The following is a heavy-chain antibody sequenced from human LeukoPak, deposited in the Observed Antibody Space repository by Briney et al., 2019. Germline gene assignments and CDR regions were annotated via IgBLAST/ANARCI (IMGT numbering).Heavy chain of an antibody. CDR2: INHSGST. CDR3: ARNKYRYSYYGMDV. CDR1: GGSFSGYY. D-gene: IGHD1/OR15-1a*01. Sequence: SETLSLTCAVYGGSFSGYYWSWIRQPPAKGLEWIGEINHSGSTNYNPSLKSRVTISVDTSKNQFSMKLSSVTAADTAVYYCARNKYRYSYYGMDVWGQGTTVSVSS. V-gene: IGHV4-34*01. J-gene: IGHJ6*02.